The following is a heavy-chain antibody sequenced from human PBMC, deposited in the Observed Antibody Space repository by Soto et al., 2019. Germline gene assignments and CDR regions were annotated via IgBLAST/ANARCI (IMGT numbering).Heavy chain of an antibody. D-gene: IGHD3-3*01. J-gene: IGHJ6*02. CDR3: ARDPQRITIFGVVINPDYYYYYGMDV. CDR2: INPNSGGT. V-gene: IGHV1-2*02. Sequence: ASVKVSCKASGYTFTGYYMHWVRQAPGQGLEWMGWINPNSGGTNYAQKLQGRVTMTTDTSTSTAYMELRSLRSDDTAVYYCARDPQRITIFGVVINPDYYYYYGMDVWGQGTTVTVSS. CDR1: GYTFTGYY.